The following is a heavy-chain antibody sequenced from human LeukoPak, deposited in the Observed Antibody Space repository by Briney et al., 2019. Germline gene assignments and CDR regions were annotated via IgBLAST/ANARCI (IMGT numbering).Heavy chain of an antibody. V-gene: IGHV4-4*07. CDR3: ARGLLVRGVTGFDP. CDR2: IYTSGST. CDR1: GGSISSYY. J-gene: IGHJ5*02. D-gene: IGHD3-10*01. Sequence: SETLSLTCTVSGGSISSYYWSWIRQPAGKGLEWIGRIYTSGSTNYNPSLKSRVTMSVDTSKNQFSLKLSSVTAADTAVYYCARGLLVRGVTGFDPWGQGTLVTVSS.